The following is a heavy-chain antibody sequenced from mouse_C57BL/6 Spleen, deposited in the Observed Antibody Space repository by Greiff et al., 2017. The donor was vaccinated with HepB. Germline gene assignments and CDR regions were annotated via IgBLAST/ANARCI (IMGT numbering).Heavy chain of an antibody. Sequence: EVQGVESGGGLVKPGGSLKLSCAASGFTFSDYGMHWVRQAPEKGLEWVAYISSGSSTIYYADTVKGRFTISRDNAKNTLFLQLTSLRSEDTAMYYCARIVLLLRWYFDVWGTGTTVTVSS. J-gene: IGHJ1*03. D-gene: IGHD1-1*01. CDR3: ARIVLLLRWYFDV. V-gene: IGHV5-17*01. CDR1: GFTFSDYG. CDR2: ISSGSSTI.